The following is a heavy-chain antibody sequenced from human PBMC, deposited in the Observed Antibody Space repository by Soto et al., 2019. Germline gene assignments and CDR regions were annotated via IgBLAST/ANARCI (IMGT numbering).Heavy chain of an antibody. CDR1: GCTFSSYA. D-gene: IGHD6-13*01. J-gene: IGHJ4*02. Sequence: SVKVSCKASGCTFSSYAISWVRQAPGQGLEWMGGIIPIFGTANYAQKFQGRVTITADESTSTAYMELSSLRSEDTAVYYCARVTHHLLQQLPLDPVDYWGQGTLVTVSS. CDR2: IIPIFGTA. CDR3: ARVTHHLLQQLPLDPVDY. V-gene: IGHV1-69*13.